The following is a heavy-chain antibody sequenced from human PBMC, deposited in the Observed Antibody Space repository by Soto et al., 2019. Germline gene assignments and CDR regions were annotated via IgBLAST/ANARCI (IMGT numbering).Heavy chain of an antibody. J-gene: IGHJ4*02. Sequence: AGGSLRLSCVGSGFTFSDYTMNWVRQAPGKGLEWVSCISSSSIYISYADSVRGRFSISRDNAKNSLYLTINGLRTEDTAVYYCARESDRGYFSDLWGQGALVTVSS. CDR1: GFTFSDYT. CDR3: ARESDRGYFSDL. CDR2: ISSSSIYI. D-gene: IGHD3-22*01. V-gene: IGHV3-21*06.